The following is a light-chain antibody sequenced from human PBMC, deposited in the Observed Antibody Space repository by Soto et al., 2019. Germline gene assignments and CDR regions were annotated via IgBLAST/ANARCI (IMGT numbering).Light chain of an antibody. CDR1: QSVSSSY. Sequence: EIVFTQSPGTLSLSPGERPTLSCRASQSVSSSYLAWYQQKPGQAPRLLIYGASSRATGIPDRLSGSGSGTDFTLTIRRLEPEDSAVYYCQQYGTPLTFGGGTKVDIK. CDR3: QQYGTPLT. V-gene: IGKV3-20*01. CDR2: GAS. J-gene: IGKJ4*01.